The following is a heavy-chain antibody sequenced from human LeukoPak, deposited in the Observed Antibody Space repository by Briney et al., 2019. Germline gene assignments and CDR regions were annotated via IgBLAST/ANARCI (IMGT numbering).Heavy chain of an antibody. D-gene: IGHD1-26*01. CDR2: IDNSGGNT. Sequence: GGSLRLSCAASGFTFTSYAMSWVRQAPGKGLQWVSTIDNSGGNTYYADSVKGRFTISRDNSKNTLYLQMNSLRAEDTAVYYCAKPPGGGSYWGQSIKSEYFRDWGQGTLVTVSS. J-gene: IGHJ1*01. V-gene: IGHV3-23*01. CDR1: GFTFTSYA. CDR3: AKPPGGGSYWGQSIKSEYFRD.